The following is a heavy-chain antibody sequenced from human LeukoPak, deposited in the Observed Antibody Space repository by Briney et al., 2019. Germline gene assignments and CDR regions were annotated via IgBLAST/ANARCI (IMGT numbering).Heavy chain of an antibody. CDR2: IYPGDSDT. Sequence: GESLKISCKGSGYSFSSYWIGWVRQMPRKGLEWMGIIYPGDSDTRYSPSFQGQVIISAENSISTAYLQWSSLKASDTALYYCASRKKGMATAGFDYWGQGTLVTVSS. V-gene: IGHV5-51*01. CDR3: ASRKKGMATAGFDY. J-gene: IGHJ4*02. D-gene: IGHD5-24*01. CDR1: GYSFSSYW.